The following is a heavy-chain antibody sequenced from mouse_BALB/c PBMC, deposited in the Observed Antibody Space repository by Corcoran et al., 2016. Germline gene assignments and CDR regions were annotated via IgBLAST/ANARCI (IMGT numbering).Heavy chain of an antibody. Sequence: EVQLQQSGAEPVKPGASVKLSCTASGFNIKDTYMHWVKQRPEQGLEWIGRIDPANGNTKYDPKFQGKATITADTSSNTAYLQLSSLTSEETAVYYCARWDWYFDVWGAGTTVTVSS. CDR1: GFNIKDTY. V-gene: IGHV14-3*02. J-gene: IGHJ1*01. CDR3: ARWDWYFDV. CDR2: IDPANGNT.